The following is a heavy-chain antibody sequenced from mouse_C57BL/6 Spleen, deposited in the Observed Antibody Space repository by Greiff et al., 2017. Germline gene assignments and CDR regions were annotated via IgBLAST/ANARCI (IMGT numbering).Heavy chain of an antibody. CDR3: ARTPPNYFDY. CDR2: IDPSDSYT. J-gene: IGHJ2*01. Sequence: QVQLQQSGAELVKPGASVKLSCKASGYTFTSYWMQWVKQRPGQGLEWIGEIDPSDSYTNYNQKFKGKATLTVDTSSSTAYMQLSSLTSEDSAVYYCARTPPNYFDYWGQGTTLTVSS. CDR1: GYTFTSYW. V-gene: IGHV1-50*01.